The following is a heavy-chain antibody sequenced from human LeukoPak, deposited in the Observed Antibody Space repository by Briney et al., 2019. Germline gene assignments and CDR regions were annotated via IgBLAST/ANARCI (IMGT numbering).Heavy chain of an antibody. CDR3: ARTMYYYGSGSYFFDY. CDR2: IYTSGST. J-gene: IGHJ4*02. D-gene: IGHD3-10*01. Sequence: SETLSLTCTVSGGSISSGSYYWRWLRQPAGKGLEWIGRIYTSGSTNYSPSLKSRVTISVDTSKNQFSLKLSSVTAADTAVYYCARTMYYYGSGSYFFDYWGQGTLVTVSS. V-gene: IGHV4-61*02. CDR1: GGSISSGSYY.